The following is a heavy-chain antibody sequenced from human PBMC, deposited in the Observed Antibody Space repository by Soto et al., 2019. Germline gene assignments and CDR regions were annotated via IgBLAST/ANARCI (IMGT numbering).Heavy chain of an antibody. J-gene: IGHJ3*02. CDR1: GGFVSSGSYY. CDR2: MSHSGGT. CDR3: ARVARGTATTVGDAFDI. D-gene: IGHD1-1*01. V-gene: IGHV4-34*01. Sequence: QVQLQQWGAGLLKPSETLSLTCAVYGGFVSSGSYYWSWIRQPPGKGLEWIGEMSHSGGTHFNPSLKSRVTISVDTSKNKFSLKMTSVTGAATALYYCARVARGTATTVGDAFDIWGPGTMVTVSS.